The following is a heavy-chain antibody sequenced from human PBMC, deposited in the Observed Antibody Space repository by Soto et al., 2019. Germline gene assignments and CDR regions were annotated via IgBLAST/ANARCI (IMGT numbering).Heavy chain of an antibody. CDR2: ISGSGDNT. D-gene: IGHD2-8*01. V-gene: IGHV3-23*01. Sequence: GGSLRLSCVASGFTFSTYAMSWVRQAPGKGLEWVSGISGSGDNTFYADSVKGRYNISRDNSKNTLFLQMNSLRAEDSAVYYSAKLRPTAGVGPTMYAQKVPSDYWGPGTLVTISS. J-gene: IGHJ4*02. CDR1: GFTFSTYA. CDR3: AKLRPTAGVGPTMYAQKVPSDY.